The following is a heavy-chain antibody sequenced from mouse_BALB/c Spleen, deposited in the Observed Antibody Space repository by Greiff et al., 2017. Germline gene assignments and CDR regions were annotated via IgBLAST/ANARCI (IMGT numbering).Heavy chain of an antibody. Sequence: QVQLQQSGPELVRPGVSVKISCKGSSYTFTDYAMHWVKQSHAKSLEWIGVISTYYGNTNYNQKFKGKATMTVDKSSSTAYMELARLTSEDSAVYYCARSRIYYYGSSPSYWYFDVWGAGTTGTVAS. J-gene: IGHJ1*01. D-gene: IGHD1-1*01. CDR1: SYTFTDYA. CDR3: ARSRIYYYGSSPSYWYFDV. V-gene: IGHV1-67*01. CDR2: ISTYYGNT.